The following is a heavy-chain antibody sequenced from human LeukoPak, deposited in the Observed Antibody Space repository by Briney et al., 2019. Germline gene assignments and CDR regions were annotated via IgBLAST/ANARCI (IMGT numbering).Heavy chain of an antibody. Sequence: SVTLSFKCTGAGGCISSSSYYWGWIRQPPGKGREWIGSIYYSGSTYYNPSLKSRVAIYVDTSKNQFSLKLSSVTAADTAVYYCARHVVGATVYYFDYWGQGTLVTVSS. J-gene: IGHJ4*02. CDR3: ARHVVGATVYYFDY. CDR2: IYYSGST. D-gene: IGHD1-26*01. V-gene: IGHV4-39*01. CDR1: GGCISSSSYY.